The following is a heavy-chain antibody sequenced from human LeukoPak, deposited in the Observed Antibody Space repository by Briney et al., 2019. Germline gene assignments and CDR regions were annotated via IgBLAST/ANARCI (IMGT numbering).Heavy chain of an antibody. V-gene: IGHV1-2*02. CDR3: ARVGSSGWYHWFDP. CDR1: GYTFTGYY. D-gene: IGHD6-19*01. J-gene: IGHJ5*02. Sequence: ASVKVSCKAYGYTFTGYYMHWVRQVPGQGLEWMGWINPNSGGTGSAQKFQGRVTMTREKSISTVYMELNRLTSDDTAVYFCARVGSSGWYHWFDPWGQGTLVTVSP. CDR2: INPNSGGT.